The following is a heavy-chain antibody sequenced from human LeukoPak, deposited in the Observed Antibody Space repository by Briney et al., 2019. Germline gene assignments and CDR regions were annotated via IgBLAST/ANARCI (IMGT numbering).Heavy chain of an antibody. J-gene: IGHJ6*03. CDR3: VREDQLRGYYYMDV. CDR2: INPNSGGT. CDR1: VYTFSGYY. Sequence: ASVKVSCKASVYTFSGYYMHWVRQAPGQGLEWMGWINPNSGGTNYAQKFQGRVTMTRDTSISTAYMELSRLRSDDTSVYYCVREDQLRGYYYMDVWGKGTTVTVSS. D-gene: IGHD2-2*01. V-gene: IGHV1-2*02.